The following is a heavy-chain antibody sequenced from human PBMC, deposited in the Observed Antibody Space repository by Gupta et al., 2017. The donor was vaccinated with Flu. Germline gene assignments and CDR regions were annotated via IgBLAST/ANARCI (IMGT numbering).Heavy chain of an antibody. CDR2: ISDSASTR. CDR3: ARVDAGGDFDY. CDR1: GFTFSDYY. D-gene: IGHD1-26*01. V-gene: IGHV3-11*01. J-gene: IGHJ4*02. Sequence: QVQLVESGGGLVKPGGSLRLSCAASGFTFSDYYMTWIRQAPGKGLDWVSYISDSASTRYYADPVKGRFTVSRDNAKNSLYLQMNSLRAEDTAVYYSARVDAGGDFDYWGQGTLVTVSS.